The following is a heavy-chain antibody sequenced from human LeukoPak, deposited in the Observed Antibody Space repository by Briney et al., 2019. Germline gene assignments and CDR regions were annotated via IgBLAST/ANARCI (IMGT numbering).Heavy chain of an antibody. CDR2: LKAKMVGGTT. V-gene: IGHV3-15*01. CDR3: TTEPPPAAADHYYYYYMDV. CDR1: GFTFSNAW. Sequence: GGSLRLSCAASGFTFSNAWMSWVRQAPGKGLSWVGRLKAKMVGGTTDYAAPVKGRFTISRDDSKNTLYLQMNSLKTEDTAVYYCTTEPPPAAADHYYYYYMDVWGKGTTVTISS. J-gene: IGHJ6*03. D-gene: IGHD6-13*01.